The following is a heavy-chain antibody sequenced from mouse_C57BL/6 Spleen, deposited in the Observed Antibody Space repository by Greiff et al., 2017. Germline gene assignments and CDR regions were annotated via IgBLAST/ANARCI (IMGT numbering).Heavy chain of an antibody. Sequence: QVQLQQSGAELVRPGASVKLSCKASGYTFTDYSINWVKQRPGQGLEWIARIYPGSGNTYYNEKFKGKATLTAEKSSSTAYMQLSSLTSEDSAVYFCASRDYYSNYYAMDYWGQGTSVTVSS. CDR2: IYPGSGNT. J-gene: IGHJ4*01. D-gene: IGHD2-5*01. V-gene: IGHV1-76*01. CDR1: GYTFTDYS. CDR3: ASRDYYSNYYAMDY.